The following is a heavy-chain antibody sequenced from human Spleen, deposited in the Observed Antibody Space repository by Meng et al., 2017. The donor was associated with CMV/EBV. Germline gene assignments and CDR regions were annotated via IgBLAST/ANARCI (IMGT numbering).Heavy chain of an antibody. V-gene: IGHV4-34*01. CDR3: TRALPLGFDL. CDR1: GGSFSASY. J-gene: IGHJ2*01. D-gene: IGHD3-16*01. Sequence: LSLTCTVSGGSFSASYWSWIRQSPGKGLAWIGEINHSGGYNYNPSLKSRVAISVTASRNQLSLRLNSVTVADAGVYYCTRALPLGFDLWGRGTLVTVSS. CDR2: INHSGGY.